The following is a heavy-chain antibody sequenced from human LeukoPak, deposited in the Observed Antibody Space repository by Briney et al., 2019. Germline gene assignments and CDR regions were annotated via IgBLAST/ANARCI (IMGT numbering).Heavy chain of an antibody. D-gene: IGHD4-17*01. CDR3: AKGHSDFGTGFDG. J-gene: IGHJ4*02. Sequence: GGSLRLSCAAPGFTFSTFSNFAMSWVRQAPGEGLECVSVISGSGGSTCYADSVKGRFTISRDNSKKTLDLQMNSLRAEDTAVYFCAKGHSDFGTGFDGWGQGTLVTVSS. V-gene: IGHV3-23*01. CDR1: GFTFSTFSNFA. CDR2: ISGSGGST.